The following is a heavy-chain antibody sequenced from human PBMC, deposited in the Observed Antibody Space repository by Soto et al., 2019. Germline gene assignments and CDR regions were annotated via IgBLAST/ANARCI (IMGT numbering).Heavy chain of an antibody. CDR1: GFTFSNAW. J-gene: IGHJ4*02. CDR2: IKSKTDGGTT. V-gene: IGHV3-15*07. D-gene: IGHD4-4*01. CDR3: TARAQNLPPPSNYGY. Sequence: GGSLRLSCAASGFTFSNAWMNWVRQAPGKGLEWVGRIKSKTDGGTTDYAAPVKGRFTISRDDSKNTLYLQMSSLKTEDTAVYYCTARAQNLPPPSNYGYWGQGTLVTVSS.